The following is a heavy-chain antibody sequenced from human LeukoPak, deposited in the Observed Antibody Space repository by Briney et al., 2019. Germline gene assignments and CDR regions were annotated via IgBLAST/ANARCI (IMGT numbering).Heavy chain of an antibody. CDR2: INPNSGGT. D-gene: IGHD6-6*01. J-gene: IGHJ6*03. V-gene: IGHV1-2*02. CDR1: GYTFTGYY. CDR3: ARGKGKYSSSSRPGNYMDV. Sequence: ASVTVSCKASGYTFTGYYMHWVRQAPGQGLEWMGWINPNSGGTNYAQKFQGRVTMTRDTSISTAYMELSRLRSDDTAVYYCARGKGKYSSSSRPGNYMDVWGKGTTVTVSS.